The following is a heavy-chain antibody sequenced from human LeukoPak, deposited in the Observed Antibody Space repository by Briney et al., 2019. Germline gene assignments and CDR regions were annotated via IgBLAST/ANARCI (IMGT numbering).Heavy chain of an antibody. J-gene: IGHJ4*02. D-gene: IGHD6-19*01. CDR2: ISGSSTYI. CDR1: GFTFSPYS. V-gene: IGHV3-21*01. CDR3: ARSYSSGWYVFDY. Sequence: GGSLRLSCAASGFTFSPYSMNWVRQAPGKGLEWVSSISGSSTYIYYADSLKGRFTISRDNAKNSLYLQMNSLRADDTAVYYCARSYSSGWYVFDYWGQGTLVTVSS.